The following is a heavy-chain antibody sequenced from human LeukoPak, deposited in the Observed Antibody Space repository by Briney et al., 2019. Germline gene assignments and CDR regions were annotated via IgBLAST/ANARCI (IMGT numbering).Heavy chain of an antibody. CDR3: ARSTCSGGSCSIDS. V-gene: IGHV4-59*01. Sequence: SETLSLTCTVSGGSISSYYWSWIRQPPGKGLHWIGYIYYSGSTNYNPSLKSRVTISVDTSKTQFSLKLSSVTAADPAVYYCARSTCSGGSCSIDSWGQGTLVTVSS. CDR2: IYYSGST. J-gene: IGHJ4*02. D-gene: IGHD2-15*01. CDR1: GGSISSYY.